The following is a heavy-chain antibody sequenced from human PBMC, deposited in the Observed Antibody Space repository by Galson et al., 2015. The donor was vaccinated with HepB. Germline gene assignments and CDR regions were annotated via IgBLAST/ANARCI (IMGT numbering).Heavy chain of an antibody. CDR1: GYTFTSYG. D-gene: IGHD3-22*01. J-gene: IGHJ4*02. CDR2: ISTYDGNT. V-gene: IGHV1-18*04. Sequence: SVKVSCKASGYTFTSYGISWVRQAPGQGLEWMGWISTYDGNTNYAQKLQGRVTMTTDTSTRTAYMELRSLRSDDTAVYYCARVWATMIVVSSQYFDYWGQGTLVTVPS. CDR3: ARVWATMIVVSSQYFDY.